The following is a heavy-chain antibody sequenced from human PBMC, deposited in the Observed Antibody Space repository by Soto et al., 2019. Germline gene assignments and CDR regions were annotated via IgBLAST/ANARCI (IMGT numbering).Heavy chain of an antibody. J-gene: IGHJ4*02. V-gene: IGHV3-23*01. CDR2: ISGSGGST. CDR1: GFTFSSHA. D-gene: IGHD2-2*01. CDR3: AKDGVVVVPAAMLY. Sequence: PGGYLRLSCAASGFTFSSHAMSWVRQAPGKGLEWVSAISGSGGSTYYADSVKGRFTISRDNSKNTLYLQMNSLRAEDTAVYYCAKDGVVVVPAAMLYWGQGTLVTVSS.